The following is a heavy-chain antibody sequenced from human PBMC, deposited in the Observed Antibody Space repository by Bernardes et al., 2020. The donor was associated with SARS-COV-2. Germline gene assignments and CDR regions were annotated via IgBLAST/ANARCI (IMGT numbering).Heavy chain of an antibody. D-gene: IGHD1-1*01. V-gene: IGHV1-8*01. J-gene: IGHJ4*02. Sequence: ASVKVSCKASGYTFTSYDINWVRQATGQGREGMGWMNPNSGNTGLAQKFQGRVTMTWSNSISTAYMELSSLRSEDTAVYYCARGVSEYTDYYFDSWGQGTLVIVSS. CDR2: MNPNSGNT. CDR1: GYTFTSYD. CDR3: ARGVSEYTDYYFDS.